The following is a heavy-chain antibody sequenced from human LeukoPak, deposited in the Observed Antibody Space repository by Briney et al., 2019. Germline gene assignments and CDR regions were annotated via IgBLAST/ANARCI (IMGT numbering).Heavy chain of an antibody. CDR3: TRDVREAYDI. D-gene: IGHD3-16*01. CDR1: GFRFGGFW. J-gene: IGHJ3*02. CDR2: INQDGSEK. V-gene: IGHV3-7*01. Sequence: GGSLRLSCEASGFRFGGFWMNWVRQAPGKGPERVANINQDGSEKLYVDSVKGRFSISRDNAKNSLYLQMNSLRVEDTAVYYCTRDVREAYDIWGHGTMVTVSS.